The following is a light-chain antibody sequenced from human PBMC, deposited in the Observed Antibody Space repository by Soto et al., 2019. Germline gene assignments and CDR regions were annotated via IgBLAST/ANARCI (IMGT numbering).Light chain of an antibody. V-gene: IGKV3-20*01. CDR2: GAF. Sequence: EIVLTQSLGTLSLSPGERATLSCRASQSLYNNYLAWHQQKPGQAPRLLIYGAFSRATDIPDRFSGSGSGTDFTLTINRLEPEDSAVYYCQQYGSLITFGQGTLLEIK. J-gene: IGKJ5*01. CDR3: QQYGSLIT. CDR1: QSLYNNY.